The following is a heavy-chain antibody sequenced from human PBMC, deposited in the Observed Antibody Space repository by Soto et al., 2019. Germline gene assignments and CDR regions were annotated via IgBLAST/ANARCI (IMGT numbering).Heavy chain of an antibody. CDR3: ATRITVFGLLIPPFDP. V-gene: IGHV4-38-2*01. Sequence: SETLSLTCAVSLYSISSGYYWGWIRQPPGKGLEWIGSIYHSGNIYYNPSLKSRVTLSVDTSKNQFSLRLSSVTAADTAIYYCATRITVFGLLIPPFDPWGQGTQVTVSS. CDR2: IYHSGNI. CDR1: LYSISSGYY. D-gene: IGHD3-3*01. J-gene: IGHJ5*02.